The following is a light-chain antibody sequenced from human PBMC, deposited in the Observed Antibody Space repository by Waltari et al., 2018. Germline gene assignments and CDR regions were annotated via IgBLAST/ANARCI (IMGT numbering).Light chain of an antibody. CDR3: CSYAGSYTYI. V-gene: IGLV2-11*01. CDR2: EVS. Sequence: QAALTQPRSVSGSPGQSVTISCTGTSSDIGGYNYVSWYQQYPGTAPKLMIYEVSKRPSGVSDRFSGSKSGNTASLTISGLQAEDEADYYCCSYAGSYTYIFGAGTRLTVL. J-gene: IGLJ1*01. CDR1: SSDIGGYNY.